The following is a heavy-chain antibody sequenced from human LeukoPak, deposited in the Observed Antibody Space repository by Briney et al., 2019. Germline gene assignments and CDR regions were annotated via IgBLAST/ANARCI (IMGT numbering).Heavy chain of an antibody. J-gene: IGHJ3*02. CDR2: INHSGST. CDR3: ARMKAWFHPHDAFDI. V-gene: IGHV4-34*01. D-gene: IGHD3-10*01. Sequence: SETLSLTCAVYGGSFSGYYWSWIRQPPGKGLEWIGEINHSGSTNYNPSLKSRVTISVDTSKNQFSLKLSSVTAADTAVYYCARMKAWFHPHDAFDIWGQGTMVTVSS. CDR1: GGSFSGYY.